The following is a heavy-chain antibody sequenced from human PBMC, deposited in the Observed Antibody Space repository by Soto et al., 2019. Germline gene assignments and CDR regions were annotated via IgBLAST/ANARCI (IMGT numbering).Heavy chain of an antibody. CDR1: GYSFTNYW. D-gene: IGHD6-6*01. J-gene: IGHJ6*02. CDR3: ARHYSSSALMDV. Sequence: PGESLKISCTGSGYSFTNYWISWVRQMPGKRLEWMGEIDPRDSHTNYSPSFQGHVTMSTDKSNGTAYLHWSSLKASDSAMYYCARHYSSSALMDVWGQGTTVTVSS. CDR2: IDPRDSHT. V-gene: IGHV5-10-1*01.